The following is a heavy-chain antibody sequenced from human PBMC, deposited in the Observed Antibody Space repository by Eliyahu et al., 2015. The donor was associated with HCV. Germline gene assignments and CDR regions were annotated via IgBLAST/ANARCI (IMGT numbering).Heavy chain of an antibody. CDR3: ARGVRYYDSSGPPRS. CDR1: GGSFSGYY. V-gene: IGHV4-34*01. D-gene: IGHD3-22*01. J-gene: IGHJ3*01. Sequence: QVQLQQWGAGLLKPSETLSLTCAVYGGSFSGYYWSWIRQPPGKGLEWIGEINHSGSTNYNPSLKSRVTISVDTSKNQFSLKLSSVTAADTAVYYCARGVRYYDSSGPPRSWGQGTMVTVSS. CDR2: INHSGST.